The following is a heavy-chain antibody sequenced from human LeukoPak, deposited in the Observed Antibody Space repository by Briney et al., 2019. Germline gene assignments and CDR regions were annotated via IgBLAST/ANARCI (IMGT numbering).Heavy chain of an antibody. V-gene: IGHV4-59*13. CDR2: IYYNGST. CDR1: GGSISSYY. CDR3: AGETLIAAAGTWSVSYYGMDV. D-gene: IGHD6-13*01. Sequence: PSETLSLTCTVSGGSISSYYWSWIRQPPGKGLGLVGFIYYNGSTNYYPSLKSQDTISVDTSKNQFALKLRSVTAADTAVYYCAGETLIAAAGTWSVSYYGMDVWGQGTTVTVSS. J-gene: IGHJ6*02.